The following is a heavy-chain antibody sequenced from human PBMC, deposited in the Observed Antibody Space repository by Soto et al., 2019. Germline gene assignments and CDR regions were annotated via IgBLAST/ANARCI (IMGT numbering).Heavy chain of an antibody. V-gene: IGHV1-69*01. D-gene: IGHD5-18*01. J-gene: IGHJ6*02. CDR3: ARRGKGRGYSYDRYGMDV. CDR1: GGTFSSYA. CDR2: IIPIFGTA. Sequence: QVQLVQSGAEVKKPGSSVKVSCTASGGTFSSYAISWVRQAPGQGLEWMGGIIPIFGTANYAQKFQGRVTITAGESTSTAYMELSSLRSEDTAVYYCARRGKGRGYSYDRYGMDVWGQGTTVTVSS.